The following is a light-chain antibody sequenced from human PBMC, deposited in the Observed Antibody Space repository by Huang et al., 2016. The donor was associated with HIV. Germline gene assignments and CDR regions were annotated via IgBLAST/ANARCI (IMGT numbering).Light chain of an antibody. Sequence: EIVLTQSPDTLSLSPGERATLSCRASQSVSSNFLAWYQQKPGQAPRLLIYGASSRATGIPDRFSGGGSGTDFTLTISRLEPEDFAVYYCQQYGSSPRTFGQGTKVEI. CDR1: QSVSSNF. V-gene: IGKV3-20*01. CDR2: GAS. CDR3: QQYGSSPRT. J-gene: IGKJ1*01.